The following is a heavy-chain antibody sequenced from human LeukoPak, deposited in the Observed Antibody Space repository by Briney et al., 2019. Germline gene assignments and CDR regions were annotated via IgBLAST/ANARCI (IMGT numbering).Heavy chain of an antibody. Sequence: SETLSLTCAVYGGSFSGYYWSWIRQPPGKGLEWIGEINHSGSTNYNPSLKSRVTISVDTSKNQFSLKLSSVTAADTAVYYCARGGPYYSGMDAWGQGTTVTVS. J-gene: IGHJ6*02. CDR1: GGSFSGYY. V-gene: IGHV4-34*01. CDR3: ARGGPYYSGMDA. CDR2: INHSGST.